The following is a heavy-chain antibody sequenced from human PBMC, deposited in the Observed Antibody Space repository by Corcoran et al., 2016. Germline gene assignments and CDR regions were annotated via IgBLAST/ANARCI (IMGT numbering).Heavy chain of an antibody. CDR2: LWYDGSNK. J-gene: IGHJ6*02. CDR3: ARGPRSTSFYYSGMDV. V-gene: IGHV3-33*01. D-gene: IGHD2-2*01. Sequence: QVQLVESGGGVVQPGRSLRLSCAASGFTFSSYGMHWVRQAPGKGLEWVAVLWYDGSNKYYADSVKGRFTISRDNSKNTLYLQMNSLRAEDTAVYYCARGPRSTSFYYSGMDVGGQGTTVTVSS. CDR1: GFTFSSYG.